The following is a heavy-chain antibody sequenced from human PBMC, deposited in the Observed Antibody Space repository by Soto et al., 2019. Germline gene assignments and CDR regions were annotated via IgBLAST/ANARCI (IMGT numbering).Heavy chain of an antibody. CDR2: IDGAGRIT. Sequence: EVQLLESGGGFIQPGGSLRLSCAASGFTPSSSDMSWVRQGPGKGLEWVATIDGAGRITYYADSVKGRFTISRDNSKNTLYLQMESLGADDTGVYYCVKNSGWFHSWGQGALVTVSS. J-gene: IGHJ5*01. CDR1: GFTPSSSD. V-gene: IGHV3-23*01. D-gene: IGHD3-10*01. CDR3: VKNSGWFHS.